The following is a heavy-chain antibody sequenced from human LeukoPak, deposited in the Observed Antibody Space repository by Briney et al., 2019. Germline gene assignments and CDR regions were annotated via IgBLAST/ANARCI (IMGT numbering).Heavy chain of an antibody. CDR1: GGSISSYY. V-gene: IGHV4-59*08. CDR2: IYYSGST. D-gene: IGHD3-10*01. CDR3: ARRAYGSGSYPFDP. Sequence: SGTLSLTCTVSGGSISSYYWSWIRQPPGKGLEWIGYIYYSGSTNYNPSLKSRVTISLDTSKNQFSLKLTSVTAADTAVYYCARRAYGSGSYPFDPWGQGTLVTVSS. J-gene: IGHJ5*02.